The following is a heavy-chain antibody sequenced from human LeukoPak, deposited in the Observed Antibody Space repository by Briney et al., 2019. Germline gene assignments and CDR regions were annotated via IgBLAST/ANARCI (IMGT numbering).Heavy chain of an antibody. Sequence: PVGSLRLSCAASGFTFSSYAMSWVRQAPGKGLGWVSSIGGGGVDTYYADSVKGRFTIPRDNSKNTLYLQMNSLRVEDTAVYYCAKDPPTTGTTFDNWGRGTLVTVSS. J-gene: IGHJ4*02. V-gene: IGHV3-23*01. CDR3: AKDPPTTGTTFDN. CDR2: IGGGGVDT. D-gene: IGHD1-1*01. CDR1: GFTFSSYA.